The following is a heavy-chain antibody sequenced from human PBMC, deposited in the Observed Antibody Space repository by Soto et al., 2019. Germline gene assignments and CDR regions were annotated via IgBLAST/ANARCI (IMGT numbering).Heavy chain of an antibody. D-gene: IGHD3-10*01. Sequence: LQTKRKGLEWVSAISASGGSTYYADSVKGRFTISRDNSKNTLYLQMNSLRAEDTAVYYCAQGSGNLPPPYPWPAYWGQGTLVTVSS. CDR3: AQGSGNLPPPYPWPAY. V-gene: IGHV3-23*01. J-gene: IGHJ4*02. CDR2: ISASGGST.